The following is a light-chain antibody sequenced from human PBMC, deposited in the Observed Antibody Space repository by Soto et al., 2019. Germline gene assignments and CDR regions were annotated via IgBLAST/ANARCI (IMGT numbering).Light chain of an antibody. CDR2: KAS. V-gene: IGKV1-5*03. CDR1: QTISSW. CDR3: QHYNSYSEA. J-gene: IGKJ1*01. Sequence: DIQMTQSPSTLSGSVGDRVTITCRASQTISSWLAWYQQKPGKAPKLLSYKASTLKSGVPSRFSGSGSGTDFTLTISSLQPDDFANYYCQHYNSYSEAFGQGTKVELK.